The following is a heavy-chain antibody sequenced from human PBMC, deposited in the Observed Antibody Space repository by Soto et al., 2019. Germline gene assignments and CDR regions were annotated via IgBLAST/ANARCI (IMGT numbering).Heavy chain of an antibody. CDR3: AGLRVITIFDAYGMDV. J-gene: IGHJ6*02. D-gene: IGHD3-3*01. CDR2: INHSGST. CDR1: GGSFSGYY. V-gene: IGHV4-34*01. Sequence: QVQLQQWGAGLLKPSETLSLTCAVYGGSFSGYYWSWIRQPPGKGLEWIGEINHSGSTNYNPSLKSRVTISVDTSKNQFSLKLSSVTAADTAVYYCAGLRVITIFDAYGMDVWGQGTTVTVSS.